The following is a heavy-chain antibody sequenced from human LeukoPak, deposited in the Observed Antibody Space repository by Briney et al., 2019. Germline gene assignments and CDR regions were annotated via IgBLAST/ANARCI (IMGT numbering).Heavy chain of an antibody. Sequence: SETLSLTCTVSGGSISSVNYYWGWIRQPAGKGLEWIGRVYTSGSTDYNPSLKSRVTISIDTSKNQFSLKLSSVTAADTAVYYCAREGASQDVRGFDYWGQGTQVTVSS. CDR3: AREGASQDVRGFDY. V-gene: IGHV4-61*02. D-gene: IGHD3-10*02. CDR2: VYTSGST. J-gene: IGHJ4*02. CDR1: GGSISSVNYY.